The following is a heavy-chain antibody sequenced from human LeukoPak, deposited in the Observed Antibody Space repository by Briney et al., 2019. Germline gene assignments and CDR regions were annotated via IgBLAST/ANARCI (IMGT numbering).Heavy chain of an antibody. CDR2: MNADGQEE. D-gene: IGHD5-24*01. CDR1: GFTFSSYS. J-gene: IGHJ4*02. V-gene: IGHV3-7*01. Sequence: PRGSLRLSCAASGFTFSSYSMGWVRQAPGKGLECVANMNADGQEEYCVASVKGRFTISRDNARNSLFLQMNSLRVEDTAIYYCARWRWRHSEFDSWGQGTLVPVSP. CDR3: ARWRWRHSEFDS.